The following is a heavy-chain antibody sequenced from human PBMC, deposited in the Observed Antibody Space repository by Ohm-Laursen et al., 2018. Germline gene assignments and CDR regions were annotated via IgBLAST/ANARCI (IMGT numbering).Heavy chain of an antibody. CDR1: GFTFSSYG. J-gene: IGHJ4*02. CDR2: IWYDGSNK. D-gene: IGHD4-17*01. V-gene: IGHV3-33*01. CDR3: ARAGVTVTDFDY. Sequence: SLRLSCSASGFTFSSYGMHWVRQAPGKGLEWVAVIWYDGSNKYYADSVKGRFTISRDNSKNTLYLQMNSLRAEDTAVYYCARAGVTVTDFDYWGQGTLVTVSS.